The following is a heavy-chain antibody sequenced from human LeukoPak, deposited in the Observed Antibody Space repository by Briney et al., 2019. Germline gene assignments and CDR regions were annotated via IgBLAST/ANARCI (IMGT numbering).Heavy chain of an antibody. CDR2: ISGSGGSP. Sequence: GGSLRLSCAASGFTFSTYAMSWVRQAPGKGLEWVSVISGSGGSPYYADSVKGRFTISRDNSKNTLYLQMNSLRAEDMGVYYCAKGGSVTAPDDAFDIWGQGTMVTVSS. D-gene: IGHD5/OR15-5a*01. CDR3: AKGGSVTAPDDAFDI. CDR1: GFTFSTYA. V-gene: IGHV3-23*01. J-gene: IGHJ3*02.